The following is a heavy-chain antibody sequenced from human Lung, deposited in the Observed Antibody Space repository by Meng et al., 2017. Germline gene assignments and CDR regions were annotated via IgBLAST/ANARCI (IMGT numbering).Heavy chain of an antibody. Sequence: DVQLVGSGGCLVPPAGYLCLSYAASGFTFTDHWMHWVRQGPGKGLVWVSRINRDGTKTTYADSVKGRFTISRDNAKNTLYLQMTNLRAEDTAFYYCTNDRLNHWGQGALVTVSS. CDR3: TNDRLNH. CDR1: GFTFTDHW. J-gene: IGHJ1*01. D-gene: IGHD1-1*01. V-gene: IGHV3-74*02. CDR2: INRDGTKT.